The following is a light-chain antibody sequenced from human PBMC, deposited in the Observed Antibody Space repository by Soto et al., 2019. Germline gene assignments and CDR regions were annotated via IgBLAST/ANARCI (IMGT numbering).Light chain of an antibody. CDR2: DVS. Sequence: DIQMTQSPSTLSASVGDRVTITCRASQNINTYLAWYQQKPGRATRLLIYDVSNLESGVPSRFSGTGSGTEFTLTITSLQPEDFAIYYCQQYGSSRTFGQGTKVDIK. V-gene: IGKV1-5*01. CDR1: QNINTY. CDR3: QQYGSSRT. J-gene: IGKJ1*01.